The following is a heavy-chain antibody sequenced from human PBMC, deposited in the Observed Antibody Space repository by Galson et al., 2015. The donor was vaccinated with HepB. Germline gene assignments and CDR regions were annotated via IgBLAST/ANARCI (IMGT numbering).Heavy chain of an antibody. D-gene: IGHD3-22*01. CDR1: GFTFSNAW. Sequence: SLRLSCAASGFTFSNAWMSWVRQAPGKGLEWVGRIKSKTDGGTTDYAAPVKGRFTISRDDSKNTLYLQMSSLKTEDTAVYYCTTEVVVIMFDYWGQGTLVTVSS. V-gene: IGHV3-15*01. CDR3: TTEVVVIMFDY. J-gene: IGHJ4*02. CDR2: IKSKTDGGTT.